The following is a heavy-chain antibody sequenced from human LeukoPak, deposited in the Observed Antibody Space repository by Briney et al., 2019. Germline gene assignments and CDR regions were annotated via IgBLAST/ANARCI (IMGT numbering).Heavy chain of an antibody. CDR1: GFTFDDYA. D-gene: IGHD1-1*01. CDR3: ARDRKVEPLPEY. CDR2: ISWNSGSI. J-gene: IGHJ4*01. Sequence: GGSLRLSCIASGFTFDDYAMHWVRQAPGKGLEWVSGISWNSGSIGYADSVKGRFTISRDNAKNSLYLQLNSLRAEDTAVYYCARDRKVEPLPEYWGHGTLVTVSS. V-gene: IGHV3-9*01.